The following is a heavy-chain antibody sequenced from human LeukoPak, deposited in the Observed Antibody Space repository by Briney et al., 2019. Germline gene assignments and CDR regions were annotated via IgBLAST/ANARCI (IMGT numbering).Heavy chain of an antibody. D-gene: IGHD3-16*01. J-gene: IGHJ4*02. CDR3: ATSPLRYFDY. CDR1: GFTFSSYG. Sequence: PGGSLRLSCAASGFTFSSYGMHWVRQAPGKGLEWVAFIRYDGSNKYYADSVKGRFTISRDNSKNTLYLQMNSLRAEDTAVYYCATSPLRYFDYWGQGTLVTVSS. CDR2: IRYDGSNK. V-gene: IGHV3-30*02.